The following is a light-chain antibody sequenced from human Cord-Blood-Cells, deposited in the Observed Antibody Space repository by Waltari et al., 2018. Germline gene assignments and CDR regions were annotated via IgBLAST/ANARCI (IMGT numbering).Light chain of an antibody. CDR1: SSDVGGYNH. V-gene: IGLV2-11*01. J-gene: IGLJ2*01. CDR2: DVS. Sequence: QSALTQPRSVSGSPGQSVPIPCTGTSSDVGGYNHVSWYQQPPGKAPKLMIYDVSKRPSGVPDRFSGSKSGNTASRTISGLQAEDEADYYCCSYAGSYVVFGGGTKLTVL. CDR3: CSYAGSYVV.